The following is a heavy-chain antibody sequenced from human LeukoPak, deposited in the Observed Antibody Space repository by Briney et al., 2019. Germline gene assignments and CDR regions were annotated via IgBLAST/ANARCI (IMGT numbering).Heavy chain of an antibody. Sequence: GGSLRLSCAASGFTFSDAWMSWVRQAPGKGLERVGRIRTKTYGGTTDYAAPVKGRFTVSRDDSRDTLYLQMNSLKTEDTAVYYCITDPAGVTTVTSPNYYFDYWGQGTLVTVSS. V-gene: IGHV3-15*01. CDR3: ITDPAGVTTVTSPNYYFDY. D-gene: IGHD4-17*01. J-gene: IGHJ4*02. CDR1: GFTFSDAW. CDR2: IRTKTYGGTT.